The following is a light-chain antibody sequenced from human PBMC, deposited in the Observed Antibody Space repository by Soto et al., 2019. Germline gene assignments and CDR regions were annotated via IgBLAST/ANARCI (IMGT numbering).Light chain of an antibody. V-gene: IGLV1-40*01. CDR2: GNS. CDR1: SSNIGAGYD. CDR3: LLSYSGADVV. J-gene: IGLJ2*01. Sequence: QSVLTQPPSVSGAPGQRVTISCTGSSSNIGAGYDVHWYQQLPGTAPKLLIYGNSNRPSGVPDRFSGSLLGAKAALTLSGAQPEDEAEYYCLLSYSGADVVFGGGTKLTVL.